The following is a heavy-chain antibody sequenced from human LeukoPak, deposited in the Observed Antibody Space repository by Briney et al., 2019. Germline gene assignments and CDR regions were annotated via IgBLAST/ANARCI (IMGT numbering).Heavy chain of an antibody. CDR1: GGSISSSSYY. D-gene: IGHD3-22*01. CDR3: ARGIPTYYYDSSGYYGNWFDP. CDR2: IYYSGST. Sequence: SETLSLTCTVSGGSISSSSYYWGWIRQPPGKGLEWIGSIYYSGSTYYSPSLKSRVTISVDTSKNQFSLKLSSVTAADTAVYYCARGIPTYYYDSSGYYGNWFDPWGQGTLVTVSS. V-gene: IGHV4-39*07. J-gene: IGHJ5*02.